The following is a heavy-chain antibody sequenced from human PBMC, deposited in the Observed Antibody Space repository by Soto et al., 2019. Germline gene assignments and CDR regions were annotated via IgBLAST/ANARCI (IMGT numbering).Heavy chain of an antibody. J-gene: IGHJ6*02. CDR2: IYWNDDK. Sequence: SGPTLVNPTQTLTLTCTFSGFSLSTSGVGVGWIRQPPGKALEWLALIYWNDDKRYSPSLKSRLTITKDTSKNQVVLTMTNMDPVDTATYYCARSIAARPSDHYYYYYYYGMDVWGQGTTVTVSS. V-gene: IGHV2-5*01. CDR3: ARSIAARPSDHYYYYYYYGMDV. D-gene: IGHD6-6*01. CDR1: GFSLSTSGVG.